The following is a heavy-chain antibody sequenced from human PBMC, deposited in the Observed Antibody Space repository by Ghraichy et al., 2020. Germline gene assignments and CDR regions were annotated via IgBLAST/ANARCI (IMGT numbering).Heavy chain of an antibody. CDR2: IYSGGST. CDR1: GFTVSSNY. Sequence: GGSLRLSCAASGFTVSSNYMSWVRQAPGKGLEWVSVIYSGGSTYYADSVKGRFTISRDNSKNTLYLQMNSLRAEDTAVYYCARDTYYYGSGRSPFDYWGQGTLVTVSS. D-gene: IGHD3-10*01. V-gene: IGHV3-66*01. J-gene: IGHJ4*02. CDR3: ARDTYYYGSGRSPFDY.